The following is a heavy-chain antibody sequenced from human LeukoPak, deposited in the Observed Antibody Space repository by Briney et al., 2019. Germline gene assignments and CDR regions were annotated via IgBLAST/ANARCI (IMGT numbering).Heavy chain of an antibody. Sequence: SETLSLTCAVYGGSFSGYYWGWIRQPPGKGLEWIGEINHSGSTNYNPSLKSRATISVDTSKNQFSLKLSSVTAADTAVYYCARGQSITMVRGVNYFDYWGQGTLVTVSS. J-gene: IGHJ4*02. V-gene: IGHV4-34*01. CDR3: ARGQSITMVRGVNYFDY. CDR2: INHSGST. D-gene: IGHD3-10*01. CDR1: GGSFSGYY.